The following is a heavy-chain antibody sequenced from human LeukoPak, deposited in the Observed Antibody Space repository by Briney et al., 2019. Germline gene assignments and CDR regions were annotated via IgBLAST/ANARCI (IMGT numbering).Heavy chain of an antibody. D-gene: IGHD4-17*01. CDR1: GYTFTTYP. V-gene: IGHV7-4-1*02. J-gene: IGHJ4*02. Sequence: ASVKVSCKASGYTFTTYPMNWVRQAPGQGLEWMGWTNTNTGNPTYAQGFTGRFVFSLDTSVSTAYLQISSLQAEDTAVYYCARSNNDGDYLGVGFDYWGQGTLVTVSS. CDR2: TNTNTGNP. CDR3: ARSNNDGDYLGVGFDY.